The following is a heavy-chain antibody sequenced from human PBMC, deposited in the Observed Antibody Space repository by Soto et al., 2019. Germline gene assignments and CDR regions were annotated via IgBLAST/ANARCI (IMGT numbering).Heavy chain of an antibody. D-gene: IGHD3-10*01. V-gene: IGHV4-59*08. CDR3: ACMGYHCGSGSYPLEY. J-gene: IGHJ4*02. CDR1: GGSISSYY. CDR2: IYNSGST. Sequence: PSETLSLTCTVSGGSISSYYWTWIRQPPGKGLEWIGFIYNSGSTHYNPSLRSRVTISVDTSKNQFSLKLRSVTAADTAVYYCACMGYHCGSGSYPLEYWGQGTRVTVSS.